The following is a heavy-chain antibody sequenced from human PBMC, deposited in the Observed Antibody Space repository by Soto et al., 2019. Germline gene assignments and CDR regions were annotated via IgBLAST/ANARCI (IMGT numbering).Heavy chain of an antibody. D-gene: IGHD1-20*01. CDR2: IDPSDSYT. CDR3: ATRPLLPYHWNDVLWYDP. J-gene: IGHJ5*02. CDR1: GYSFTSYW. V-gene: IGHV5-10-1*01. Sequence: PGESLKISCKGSGYSFTSYWISWVRQMPGKGLEWMGRIDPSDSYTNYSPSFQGHVTISADKSISTAYPQWSSLKASDTAMYDCATRPLLPYHWNDVLWYDPWGRGTLVTDSS.